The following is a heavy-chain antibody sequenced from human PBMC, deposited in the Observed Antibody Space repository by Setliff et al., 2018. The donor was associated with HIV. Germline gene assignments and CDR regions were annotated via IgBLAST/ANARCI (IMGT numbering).Heavy chain of an antibody. CDR2: ISPFNGNT. CDR1: GYALSTYL. CDR3: ARATSGTILDY. J-gene: IGHJ4*02. V-gene: IGHV1-18*01. D-gene: IGHD3-10*01. Sequence: ASVKVSCKASGYALSTYLIAWVRQAPGQGLEWMGWISPFNGNTNYAQKLQGRVTVTSDKSTSTDYLELRSLGSDDTAIYYCARATSGTILDYWGQGTLVTVSS.